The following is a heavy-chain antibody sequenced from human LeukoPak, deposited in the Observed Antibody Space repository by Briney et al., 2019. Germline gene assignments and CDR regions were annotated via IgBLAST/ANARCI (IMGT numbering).Heavy chain of an antibody. CDR1: GGSISSSGCY. CDR2: VYYTGST. J-gene: IGHJ4*02. Sequence: PSETLSLTCTVSGGSISSSGCYWGWIRQPPGKGLEWVGSVYYTGSTFYNPSLKSRVTTSVDTSKNHFSLNLSSVTAADTAVYYCARHRGRYYDSRSYYYFDYWGQGTLVTVSS. V-gene: IGHV4-39*02. CDR3: ARHRGRYYDSRSYYYFDY. D-gene: IGHD3-10*01.